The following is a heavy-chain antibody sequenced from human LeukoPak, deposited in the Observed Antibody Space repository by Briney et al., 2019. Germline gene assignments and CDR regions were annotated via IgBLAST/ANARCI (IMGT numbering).Heavy chain of an antibody. Sequence: GGSLRLSCAASEFTFSAYWMRWVRQAPGKGLVWVSRIRGDGSMTNYADSVKGRFTISRDNAKNTLYLQMNSLRLEDTAVYYCARENLAAAADYWGQGTVVTVSS. D-gene: IGHD6-25*01. J-gene: IGHJ4*02. CDR2: IRGDGSMT. V-gene: IGHV3-74*01. CDR1: EFTFSAYW. CDR3: ARENLAAAADY.